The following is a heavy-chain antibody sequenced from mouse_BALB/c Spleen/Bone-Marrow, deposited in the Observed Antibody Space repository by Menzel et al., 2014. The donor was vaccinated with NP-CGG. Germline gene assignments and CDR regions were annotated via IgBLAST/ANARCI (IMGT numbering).Heavy chain of an antibody. J-gene: IGHJ3*01. CDR2: IWSGGNT. Sequence: QVQLQQSGPGLVQPSQSLSITCTVSGFSLTSYGVHWVRQSPGKGLEWLGVIWSGGNTDYNAAFISRLSISKDNSKSQVSFKMNSLQANDTAIYYCARNLGDGYSFAYWGQGTLVTVSA. CDR3: ARNLGDGYSFAY. D-gene: IGHD2-3*01. V-gene: IGHV2-2*02. CDR1: GFSLTSYG.